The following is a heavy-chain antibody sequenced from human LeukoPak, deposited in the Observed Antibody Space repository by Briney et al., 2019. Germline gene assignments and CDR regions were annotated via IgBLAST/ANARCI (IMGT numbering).Heavy chain of an antibody. J-gene: IGHJ4*02. V-gene: IGHV3-7*01. D-gene: IGHD3-9*01. CDR3: ARAQRGRYFDWLLHSAPPGLFDY. CDR2: IKQDGSEK. Sequence: PGGSLRLTCAASGFTFSSYWMSWVRQAPGKGLEWVANIKQDGSEKYYVDSVKGRFTISRDNAKNSLYLQMNSLRAEDTAVYYCARAQRGRYFDWLLHSAPPGLFDYWGQGTLVTVSS. CDR1: GFTFSSYW.